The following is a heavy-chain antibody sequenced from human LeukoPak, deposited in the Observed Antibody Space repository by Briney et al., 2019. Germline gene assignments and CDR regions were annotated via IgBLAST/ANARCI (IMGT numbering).Heavy chain of an antibody. J-gene: IGHJ4*02. CDR2: IYYSGST. CDR1: GGSISSYY. Sequence: PSETLSLTCTVSGGSISSYYWSWIRQPPGKGLEWIGYIYYSGSTNYNPSLKSRVTISVDTSKNQFSLKLSSVTAADTAVYYCARGHIMVRGVIYYFDYWGQGTLVTVSS. CDR3: ARGHIMVRGVIYYFDY. D-gene: IGHD3-10*01. V-gene: IGHV4-59*12.